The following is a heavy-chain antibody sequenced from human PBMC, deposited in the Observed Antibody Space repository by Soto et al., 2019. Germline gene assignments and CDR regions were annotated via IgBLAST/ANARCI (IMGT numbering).Heavy chain of an antibody. CDR1: GFTFSSYS. CDR2: ISSSSSYI. CDR3: ARDRGKNWFDP. Sequence: EVQLVESGGGLVKPGGSLRLSCAASGFTFSSYSMNWVRQAPGKGLEWVSSISSSSSYIYYADSVKGRFTISRDNAKNSLHLQMNSLRAEDTAVYYCARDRGKNWFDPWGRGTLVTVSS. V-gene: IGHV3-21*01. J-gene: IGHJ5*02.